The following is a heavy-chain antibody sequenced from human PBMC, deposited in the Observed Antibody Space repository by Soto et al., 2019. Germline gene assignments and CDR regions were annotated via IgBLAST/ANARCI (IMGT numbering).Heavy chain of an antibody. J-gene: IGHJ3*01. CDR3: VRSGARFIWNVKNDALDV. V-gene: IGHV3-30*06. D-gene: IGHD1-1*01. CDR2: ISYDGHQK. Sequence: PGGSLRLSCVASGFNFYTHGMHWVRQAPGKGLEWLAVISYDGHQKHCVESVQGQCTVSRDNSKNTAYLQMDRLRPEDTAIYYCVRSGARFIWNVKNDALDVWGLGTMVTVSS. CDR1: GFNFYTHG.